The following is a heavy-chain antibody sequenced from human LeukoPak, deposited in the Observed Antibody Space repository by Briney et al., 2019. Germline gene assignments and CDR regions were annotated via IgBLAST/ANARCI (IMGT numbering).Heavy chain of an antibody. Sequence: SETLSLTCTVSGGSISSYYWSWIRQPPGKGLEWIGYIYYSGSTNYNPSLKSRVTISVDTSKNQFSLKLSSVTAADTAVYYCARATYYYDSSGYYLNWFDPWGQGTLVTVSS. D-gene: IGHD3-22*01. J-gene: IGHJ5*02. V-gene: IGHV4-59*12. CDR1: GGSISSYY. CDR2: IYYSGST. CDR3: ARATYYYDSSGYYLNWFDP.